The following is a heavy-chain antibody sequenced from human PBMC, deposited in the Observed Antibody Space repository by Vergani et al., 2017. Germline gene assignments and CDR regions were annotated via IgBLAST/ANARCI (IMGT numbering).Heavy chain of an antibody. Sequence: EVQLVESGGGLVKPGGSLRLSCAASGFTFSNAWMSWVRQAPGKGLEWVGRIKSKTDGGTTDYAAPVKGRFTISRDDSKNTLYLQMNRLKTEDTAVYYCTTVKRRRWLPPDYWGQGTLVTVSS. D-gene: IGHD5-24*01. CDR1: GFTFSNAW. J-gene: IGHJ4*02. CDR2: IKSKTDGGTT. CDR3: TTVKRRRWLPPDY. V-gene: IGHV3-15*01.